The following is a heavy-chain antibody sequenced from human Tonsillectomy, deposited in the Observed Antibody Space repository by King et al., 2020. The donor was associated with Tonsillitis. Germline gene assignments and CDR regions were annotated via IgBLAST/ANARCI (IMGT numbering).Heavy chain of an antibody. CDR1: GFTFSSYS. V-gene: IGHV3-21*01. J-gene: IGHJ4*02. CDR2: ISSGSTYI. Sequence: VQLVESGGGLVKPGEYLRLSCAASGFTFSSYSINWVRQAPGKGLEWVRSISSGSTYINYADSLKGRVTISRDNAKNSLYLQMNSLRAEDTAVYYCARECSSTSCYTADFDYWGQGTLVTVSS. D-gene: IGHD2-2*02. CDR3: ARECSSTSCYTADFDY.